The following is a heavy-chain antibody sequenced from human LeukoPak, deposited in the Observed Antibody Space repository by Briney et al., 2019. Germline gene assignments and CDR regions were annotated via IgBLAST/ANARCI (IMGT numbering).Heavy chain of an antibody. CDR1: GVSISSSNW. V-gene: IGHV4-4*02. Sequence: QASETLSLTCAVSGVSISSSNWWSWVRQPPGKGLEWIGEIYHRGDTIYNPSLKSRVTISVDRSKNQFSLKLSSVTAADTAVYYCASVVVVTASIDYWGQGTLVTVSS. J-gene: IGHJ4*02. D-gene: IGHD2-21*02. CDR2: IYHRGDT. CDR3: ASVVVVTASIDY.